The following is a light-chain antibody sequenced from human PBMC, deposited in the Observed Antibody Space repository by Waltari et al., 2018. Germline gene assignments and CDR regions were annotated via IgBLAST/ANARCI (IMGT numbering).Light chain of an antibody. CDR3: SSQSSNNVVL. Sequence: QSALTQPASVSGSPGQSVTIFCTGTSNDVGGYNSVSWYQEHPGQAPRVIIYDVSDRPSGVSDRFSGSKSGKTASLTISGLQAEEEADYYCSSQSSNNVVLFGGGTKLTVL. J-gene: IGLJ2*01. CDR1: SNDVGGYNS. V-gene: IGLV2-14*01. CDR2: DVS.